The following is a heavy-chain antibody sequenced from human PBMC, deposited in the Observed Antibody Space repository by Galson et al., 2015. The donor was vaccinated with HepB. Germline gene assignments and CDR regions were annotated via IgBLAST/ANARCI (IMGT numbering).Heavy chain of an antibody. J-gene: IGHJ4*02. D-gene: IGHD3-10*01. CDR2: IKSKTDGGTT. CDR1: GFTFSNAW. V-gene: IGHV3-15*01. CDR3: MGSGSYYFFSGASFDY. Sequence: SLRLSCAASGFTFSNAWMSWVRQAPGKGLEWVGRIKSKTDGGTTDYAAPVKGRFTISRDDSKNTLYLQMNSLKTEDTAVYYCMGSGSYYFFSGASFDYWGQGTLVTVSS.